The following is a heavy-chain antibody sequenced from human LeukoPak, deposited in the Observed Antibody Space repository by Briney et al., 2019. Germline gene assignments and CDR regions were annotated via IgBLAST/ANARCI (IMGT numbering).Heavy chain of an antibody. Sequence: SETLSLTCAVYGGSFSGYYWSWIRQPPGKGLKWIGEINHSGSTNYNPSLKSRVTISVDTSKNQFSLKLSSVTAADTAVYYCASQYYDFWSGYPHDAFDIWGQGTMVTVSS. J-gene: IGHJ3*02. CDR1: GGSFSGYY. D-gene: IGHD3-3*01. CDR2: INHSGST. CDR3: ASQYYDFWSGYPHDAFDI. V-gene: IGHV4-34*01.